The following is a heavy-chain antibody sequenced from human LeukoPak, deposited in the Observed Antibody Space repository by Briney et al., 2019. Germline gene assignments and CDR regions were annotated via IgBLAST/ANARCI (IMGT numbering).Heavy chain of an antibody. Sequence: ASVKVSCKASGYTFTSYGISWVRQAPGQGLEWMGWISAYTGNTNYAQKLQGRVTMTTDTSTSTAYMELRRLRSEDTAVYYCARDEDTAMDYWGQGTLVTVSS. CDR3: ARDEDTAMDY. CDR2: ISAYTGNT. D-gene: IGHD5-18*01. J-gene: IGHJ4*02. CDR1: GYTFTSYG. V-gene: IGHV1-18*01.